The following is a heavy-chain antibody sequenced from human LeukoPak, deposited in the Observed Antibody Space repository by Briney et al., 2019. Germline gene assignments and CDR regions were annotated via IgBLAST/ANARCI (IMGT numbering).Heavy chain of an antibody. Sequence: GGSLRLSCAASGFTFTNAWMSWVRQAPGKGLEWIGRIKSKTDGGTTDYAAPVKGRFTISRDDSKNTLFLQMNSLRAEDTAVYYCALVSWYPFDYWGQGTLVTVSS. CDR1: GFTFTNAW. V-gene: IGHV3-15*01. CDR3: ALVSWYPFDY. D-gene: IGHD6-13*01. J-gene: IGHJ4*02. CDR2: IKSKTDGGTT.